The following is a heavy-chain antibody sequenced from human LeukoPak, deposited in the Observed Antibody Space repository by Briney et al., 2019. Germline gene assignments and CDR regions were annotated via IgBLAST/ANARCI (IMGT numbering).Heavy chain of an antibody. CDR3: AKMGKFWVRGSPLDY. CDR1: GFSFSSYG. V-gene: IGHV3-30*02. J-gene: IGHJ4*02. CDR2: IRYDGSNK. D-gene: IGHD3-10*01. Sequence: PGGSLRLSCAASGFSFSSYGLHWVRQAPGKGLEWVAFIRYDGSNKYYADSVKGRFTISRDNSKNTLYLQMNSLRAEDTAVYYCAKMGKFWVRGSPLDYWGQGTLVTVSS.